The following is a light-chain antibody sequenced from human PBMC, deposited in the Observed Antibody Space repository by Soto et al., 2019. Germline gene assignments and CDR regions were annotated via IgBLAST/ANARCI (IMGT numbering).Light chain of an antibody. Sequence: DIQMTQSPSSLSASVGDRVTISCWASQSISSYLNWYQQKPGKAPKLLISGASSLQSGVPSRFTGRGSWTDFTLTISSLQPEDFATYYCRQTYSTPWTFGQGTKVE. CDR3: RQTYSTPWT. J-gene: IGKJ1*01. CDR1: QSISSY. V-gene: IGKV1-39*01. CDR2: GAS.